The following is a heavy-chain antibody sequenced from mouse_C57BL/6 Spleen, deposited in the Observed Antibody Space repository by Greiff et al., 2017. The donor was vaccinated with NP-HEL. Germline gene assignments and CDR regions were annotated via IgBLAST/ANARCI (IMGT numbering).Heavy chain of an antibody. Sequence: VQGVESGPGLVQPSQSLSITCTVSGFSLTSYGVHWVRQSPGKGLEWLGVIWSGGSTDYNAAFISRLSISKDNSTSQVFFKMNSLQADDTAIYYCARTRTVVARYWYFDVWGTGTTVTVSS. V-gene: IGHV2-2*01. CDR3: ARTRTVVARYWYFDV. J-gene: IGHJ1*03. D-gene: IGHD1-1*01. CDR1: GFSLTSYG. CDR2: IWSGGST.